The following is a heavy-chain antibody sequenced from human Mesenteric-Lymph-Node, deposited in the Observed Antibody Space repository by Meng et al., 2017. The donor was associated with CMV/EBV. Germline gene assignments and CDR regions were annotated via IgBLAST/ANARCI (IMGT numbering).Heavy chain of an antibody. J-gene: IGHJ4*02. D-gene: IGHD1-26*01. CDR2: IIPILGIA. CDR1: AGTFSSYA. Sequence: KTSAGTFSSYAFTWVRQAPGQGLEWMGRIIPILGIANYAQKFQDRVTIAADKSTSTAYMELSSLRSEDTAVYYCAREYSTTVGATDFWGQGTLVTVSS. V-gene: IGHV1-69*04. CDR3: AREYSTTVGATDF.